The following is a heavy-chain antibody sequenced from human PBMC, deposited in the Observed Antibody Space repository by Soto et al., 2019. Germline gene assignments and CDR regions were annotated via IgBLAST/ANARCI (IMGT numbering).Heavy chain of an antibody. CDR2: ISYDGSDK. CDR1: RFPFTSYG. J-gene: IGHJ4*02. CDR3: VEGQYYFDY. Sequence: QVQLVESGGGVVQPGRSLRLSCAASRFPFTSYGIHSVREGPDKGLEWVAIISYDGSDKYYADSVKGRFTISRDNSKNTLYLQMNSRRPEDTALYYCVEGQYYFDYRGQGTLVIVSS. V-gene: IGHV3-30*03.